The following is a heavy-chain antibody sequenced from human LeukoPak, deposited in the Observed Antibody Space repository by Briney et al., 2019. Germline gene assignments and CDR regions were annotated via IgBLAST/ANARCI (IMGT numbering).Heavy chain of an antibody. CDR2: RKQDGSEK. CDR1: WIIFGGDW. D-gene: IGHD6-13*01. J-gene: IGHJ1*01. Sequence: GSLMLSSATSWIIFGGDWVELGRQAPRKGPGVGANRKQDGSEKYYVDSVKGRFTISRDNAKNSLYLQMNSLRAEDTAVYYCARDGGYSSSEEYFQHWGQGTLVTVSS. CDR3: ARDGGYSSSEEYFQH. V-gene: IGHV3-7*01.